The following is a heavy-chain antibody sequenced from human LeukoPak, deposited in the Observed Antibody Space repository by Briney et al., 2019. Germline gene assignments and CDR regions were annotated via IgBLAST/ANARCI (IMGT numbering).Heavy chain of an antibody. J-gene: IGHJ4*02. CDR2: RYYSGST. D-gene: IGHD6-19*01. CDR3: ARVGSSGWYPHRSASLYYFDY. Sequence: SETLSLTCTVSGGSISSSSYYWGWIRQPPGKGLEWIGSRYYSGSTYYNPSLKSRVTISVDTSKNQFSLKLSSVTAADTAVYYCARVGSSGWYPHRSASLYYFDYWGQGTLVTVSS. CDR1: GGSISSSSYY. V-gene: IGHV4-39*07.